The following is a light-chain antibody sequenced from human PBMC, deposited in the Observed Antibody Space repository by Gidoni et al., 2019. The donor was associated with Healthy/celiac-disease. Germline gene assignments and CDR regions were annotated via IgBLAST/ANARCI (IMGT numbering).Light chain of an antibody. J-gene: IGLJ3*02. CDR2: PNSDGSH. Sequence: QLVLTQSPSAYAALGASVKRTCTLSSGHSSYAIAWHQQQPEKGPQYLMKPNSDGSHSKGDGIPDRFSGSSSCAELYLPIASLQSEDESDYYCQTWSRCVFGGGTKLTVL. V-gene: IGLV4-69*01. CDR3: QTWSRCV. CDR1: SGHSSYA.